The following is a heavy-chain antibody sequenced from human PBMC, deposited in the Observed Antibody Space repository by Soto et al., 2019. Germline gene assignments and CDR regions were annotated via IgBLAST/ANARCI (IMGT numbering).Heavy chain of an antibody. Sequence: QIQLMQSGAEVKKPGASVKVSCKASGYTFTSYGIHWVRQAPGQRLEWTGWINAGNGNTKYSEKFQGRVTITRDTSASTAYLELSSLRSEDTAVYYCARYDAESGSNKIDPWGQGTLVTVSS. D-gene: IGHD5-12*01. CDR2: INAGNGNT. J-gene: IGHJ5*02. CDR1: GYTFTSYG. CDR3: ARYDAESGSNKIDP. V-gene: IGHV1-3*01.